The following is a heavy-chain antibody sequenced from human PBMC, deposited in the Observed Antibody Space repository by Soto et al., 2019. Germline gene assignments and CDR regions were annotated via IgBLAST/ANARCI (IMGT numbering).Heavy chain of an antibody. CDR1: GGSIRSGGYY. Sequence: SETLSLTCTVSGGSIRSGGYYWSWVRQNPRKGLEWIGNIYYSGNTYYNPSLKSRLAISVDTSKNQFSLNLSSVTAADTAVYYCARDRLMATAGTARHYFGLDVWGQGTTVTVSS. J-gene: IGHJ6*02. D-gene: IGHD5-18*01. V-gene: IGHV4-31*03. CDR3: ARDRLMATAGTARHYFGLDV. CDR2: IYYSGNT.